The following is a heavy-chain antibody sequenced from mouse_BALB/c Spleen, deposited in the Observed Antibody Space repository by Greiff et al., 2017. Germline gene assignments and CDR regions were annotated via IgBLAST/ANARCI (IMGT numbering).Heavy chain of an antibody. V-gene: IGHV1-87*01. CDR2: IYPGDGDT. D-gene: IGHD2-10*02. CDR1: GYTFTSYW. J-gene: IGHJ3*01. Sequence: QVQLNESGAELARPGASVKLSCKASGYTFTSYWMQWVKQRPGQGLEWIGAIYPGDGDTRYTQKFKGKATLTADKSSSTAYMQLSSLASEDSAVYYCAREGYGNSMVAYWGQGTLVTVSA. CDR3: AREGYGNSMVAY.